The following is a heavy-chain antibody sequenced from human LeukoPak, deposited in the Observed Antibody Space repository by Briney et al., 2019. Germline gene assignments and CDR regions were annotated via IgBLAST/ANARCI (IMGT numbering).Heavy chain of an antibody. CDR2: VYYSGST. V-gene: IGHV4-59*01. D-gene: IGHD6-19*01. Sequence: SETLSLTCTVSGGSISTYYWSWIRQPPGKGLEWIGYVYYSGSTNYNPSLKSRVTISVDTSKNQFSLKLSSVTAADTAMYYCARDRCGSSGCRYFDYWGQGTLVTVSS. J-gene: IGHJ4*02. CDR1: GGSISTYY. CDR3: ARDRCGSSGCRYFDY.